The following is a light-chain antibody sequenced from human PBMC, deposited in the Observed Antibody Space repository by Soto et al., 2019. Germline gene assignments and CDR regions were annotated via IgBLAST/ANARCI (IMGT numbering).Light chain of an antibody. CDR2: DVS. Sequence: QSVLTQPRSVSGSPGQSVTISCTGTSSDVGGYNYVSWYQQHPGKAPKLMIYDVSKRPSGVPDRFSGSKSGNMASLTISGLQAEDEADYYCCSYAGSDTLVFGGGTKLTVL. CDR3: CSYAGSDTLV. J-gene: IGLJ2*01. CDR1: SSDVGGYNY. V-gene: IGLV2-11*01.